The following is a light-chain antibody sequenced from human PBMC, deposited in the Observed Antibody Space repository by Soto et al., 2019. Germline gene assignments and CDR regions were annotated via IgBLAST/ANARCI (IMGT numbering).Light chain of an antibody. CDR2: RNN. V-gene: IGLV1-47*01. J-gene: IGLJ1*01. CDR1: TSNIGSNY. CDR3: ATWDDSLNGFYV. Sequence: QSVLTQPPSASGTPGQGVTISCSGSTSNIGSNYVYWYQQLPGTAPKLLIYRNNQRPSGVPDRCSGSKSGTSASLAISGLRSDDEADYFCATWDDSLNGFYVVGTGTKVTVL.